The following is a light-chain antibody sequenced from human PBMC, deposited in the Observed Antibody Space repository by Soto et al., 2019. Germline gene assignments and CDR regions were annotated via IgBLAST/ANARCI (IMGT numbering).Light chain of an antibody. CDR3: LSFTSSFTYI. J-gene: IGLJ1*01. Sequence: QSVLTQPASVSGSPGQSITISCTGTSSDVGGYNYVSWYQHHPGKAPKLMIYEVTNRPSGVSIRFSGSKSGTTASLTISGLQAEEEADYYCLSFTSSFTYIFGPGTKVTVL. CDR2: EVT. V-gene: IGLV2-14*01. CDR1: SSDVGGYNY.